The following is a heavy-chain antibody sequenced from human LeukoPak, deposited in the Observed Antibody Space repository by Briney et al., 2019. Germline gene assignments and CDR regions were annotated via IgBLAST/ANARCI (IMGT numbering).Heavy chain of an antibody. CDR3: AKDDGVKRYCSGGSCYVDY. Sequence: PGGSLRLSCAASGFTFSSYGMHWVRQAPGKGLEWVAGISYDGSNKYYADSVKGRFTISRDNSKNTLYLQMNSLRAEDTAVYYCAKDDGVKRYCSGGSCYVDYWGQGTLVTVSS. J-gene: IGHJ4*02. CDR1: GFTFSSYG. V-gene: IGHV3-30*18. CDR2: ISYDGSNK. D-gene: IGHD2-15*01.